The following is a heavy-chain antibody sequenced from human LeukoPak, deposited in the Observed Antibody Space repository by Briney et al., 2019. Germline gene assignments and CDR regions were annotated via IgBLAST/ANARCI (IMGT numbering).Heavy chain of an antibody. J-gene: IGHJ4*02. CDR2: FSDGNNE. CDR3: ATDYGYCRGVACYASFDY. Sequence: GGSLRLSCAASGFTFSGYGINWGRLAAGQGLEWVSMFSDGNNEHYAASVKGRFTVSTDNSRNSAYLQMTSLRDEDTAMYSCATDYGYCRGVACYASFDYWGQGTLVTVSS. V-gene: IGHV3-48*02. CDR1: GFTFSGYG. D-gene: IGHD2-15*01.